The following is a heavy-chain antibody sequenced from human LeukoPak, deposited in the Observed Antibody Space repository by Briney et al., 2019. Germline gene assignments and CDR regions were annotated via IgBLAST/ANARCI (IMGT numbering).Heavy chain of an antibody. CDR3: ARDDVATTGHFDY. Sequence: SETLSLTCTVSGGSVSSGYYYWSWIRQPPGMGLEWIGCIFYSGSTDYNSSLKSRVTISLDTSKNQFSLKLSSVTAADTAVYYCARDDVATTGHFDYWGQGTLVTVSS. J-gene: IGHJ4*02. CDR1: GGSVSSGYYY. CDR2: IFYSGST. D-gene: IGHD5-12*01. V-gene: IGHV4-61*01.